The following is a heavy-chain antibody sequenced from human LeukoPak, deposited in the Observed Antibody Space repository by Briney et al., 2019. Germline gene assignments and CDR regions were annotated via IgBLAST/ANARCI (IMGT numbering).Heavy chain of an antibody. J-gene: IGHJ5*02. CDR2: INPNSGGT. Sequence: ASVKVSCKASGYTFTGYYMHWVRQAPGQGLEWMGWINPNSGGTNYAQKFQGRVTMTRDTSISTAHMELGRLRSDDTAVYYCARARGIAAAGTLYNWFDPWGQGTLVTVSS. D-gene: IGHD6-13*01. V-gene: IGHV1-2*02. CDR3: ARARGIAAAGTLYNWFDP. CDR1: GYTFTGYY.